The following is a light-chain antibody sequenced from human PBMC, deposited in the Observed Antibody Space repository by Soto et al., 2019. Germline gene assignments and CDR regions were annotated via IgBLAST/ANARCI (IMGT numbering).Light chain of an antibody. CDR1: SSDVGGYDY. V-gene: IGLV2-14*01. CDR2: EVN. CDR3: SAYTTTSTPI. J-gene: IGLJ1*01. Sequence: QSALTQPASVSGSPGQSVTISCTGTSSDVGGYDYVSWYQQHPGTAPKLMLYEVNNRPSGVSNRFSGSKSGNTASLIISGLQTEDEADYYCSAYTTTSTPIFGTGTKLTVL.